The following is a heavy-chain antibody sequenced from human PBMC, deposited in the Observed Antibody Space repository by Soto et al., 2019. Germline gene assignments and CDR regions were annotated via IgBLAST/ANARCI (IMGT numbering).Heavy chain of an antibody. CDR2: ISAYNGNT. CDR3: ARVGAAAAALVFDY. J-gene: IGHJ4*02. D-gene: IGHD6-13*01. Sequence: ASVKVSCKASGYTFTSYGISWVRQAPGQGLEWMGWISAYNGNTNYAQKLQGRGTLTTDTSTSTAYMELRSLRSDDTAVYYCARVGAAAAALVFDYWGQGTLVTVSS. CDR1: GYTFTSYG. V-gene: IGHV1-18*01.